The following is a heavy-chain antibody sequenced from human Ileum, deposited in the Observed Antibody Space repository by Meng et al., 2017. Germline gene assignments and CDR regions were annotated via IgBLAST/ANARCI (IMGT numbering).Heavy chain of an antibody. CDR2: ISSSGSTI. CDR1: GFTFSSYE. J-gene: IGHJ5*02. D-gene: IGHD3-16*01. V-gene: IGHV3-48*03. CDR3: ARDASWGYNWYDP. Sequence: GGSLRLSCAASGFTFSSYEMNWVRQAPGKGLEWVSYISSSGSTIYYADSVKGRFTISRDNAKNSLYLQMNSLRAEDTAVYYCARDASWGYNWYDPWGKGTLVTVSS.